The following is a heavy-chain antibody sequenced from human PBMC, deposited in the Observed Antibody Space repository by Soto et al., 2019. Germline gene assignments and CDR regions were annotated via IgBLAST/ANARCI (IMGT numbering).Heavy chain of an antibody. Sequence: EVQLLESGGGLVQPAGSLRLSCAASGFTFSSYAMSWVRQAPGKGLEWVSAISGSGGSTYYADSVKGRFTISGDNSNNTLYLQMNSLRAEDTAVYYCAKGPSIVVVPAAIKSPYWGQGTLVTVSS. V-gene: IGHV3-23*01. D-gene: IGHD2-2*01. CDR2: ISGSGGST. J-gene: IGHJ4*02. CDR1: GFTFSSYA. CDR3: AKGPSIVVVPAAIKSPY.